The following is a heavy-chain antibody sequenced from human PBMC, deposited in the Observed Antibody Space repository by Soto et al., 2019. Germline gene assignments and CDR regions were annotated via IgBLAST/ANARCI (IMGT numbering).Heavy chain of an antibody. Sequence: SETLSLTCAVSGYYIRSGYYWGWIRQPPGKGLELIGSIYHSGSTYYNPSLKSRVTISVDTSKNQFSLKLSSVTAADTAAYYCARLLTGTNAFDIWGQGTMVTVSS. D-gene: IGHD1-20*01. V-gene: IGHV4-38-2*01. CDR2: IYHSGST. J-gene: IGHJ3*02. CDR3: ARLLTGTNAFDI. CDR1: GYYIRSGYY.